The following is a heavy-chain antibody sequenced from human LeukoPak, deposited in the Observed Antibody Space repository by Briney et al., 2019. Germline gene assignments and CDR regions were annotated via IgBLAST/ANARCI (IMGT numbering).Heavy chain of an antibody. J-gene: IGHJ4*02. CDR1: GGSFSGYY. CDR3: ARGPLYYYGSGSYQYPPFDY. V-gene: IGHV4-34*01. CDR2: INHSGSI. D-gene: IGHD3-10*01. Sequence: PSETLSLTCAVYGGSFSGYYWSWIRQPPGKGLEWIGEINHSGSINYNPSLKSRVTISVDTSKNQFSLKLSSVTAADTAVYYCARGPLYYYGSGSYQYPPFDYWGQGTLVTVSS.